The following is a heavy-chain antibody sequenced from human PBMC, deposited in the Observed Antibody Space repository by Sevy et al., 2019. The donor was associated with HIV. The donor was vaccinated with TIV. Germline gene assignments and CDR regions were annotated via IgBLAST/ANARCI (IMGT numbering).Heavy chain of an antibody. CDR1: GGTFSSYA. Sequence: ASVKVSCKASGGTFSSYAISWVRQARGQGLEWMGGIIPIFGTANYAQKFQGRVTITADESTSTAYMELSSLRSEDTAVYYCARAHGISYYYYGMDVWGQGTTVTVSS. CDR2: IIPIFGTA. J-gene: IGHJ6*02. D-gene: IGHD1-20*01. V-gene: IGHV1-69*13. CDR3: ARAHGISYYYYGMDV.